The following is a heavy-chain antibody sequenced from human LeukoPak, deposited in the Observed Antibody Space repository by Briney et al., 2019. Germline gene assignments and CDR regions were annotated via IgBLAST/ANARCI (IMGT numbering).Heavy chain of an antibody. CDR3: AKIALSSDTFDY. CDR2: ISYDGSNK. V-gene: IGHV3-30*18. J-gene: IGHJ4*02. D-gene: IGHD3-16*02. Sequence: GGSLRLSCAASGFTFSNYGMHWVRPAPGKGLEWVAVISYDGSNKYYADSVKGRFTISRDSPKNTLYLQMNGLRAEDTAVYYCAKIALSSDTFDYWGQGTLVTVSS. CDR1: GFTFSNYG.